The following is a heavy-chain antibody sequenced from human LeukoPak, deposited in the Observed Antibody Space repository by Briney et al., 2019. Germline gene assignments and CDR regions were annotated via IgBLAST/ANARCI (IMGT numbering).Heavy chain of an antibody. CDR1: GYTFTGYY. D-gene: IGHD3-22*01. Sequence: ASVKVSCKASGYTFTGYYMHWVRQAPGQRLEWMGWINPNSGGTNYAQKFQGRVTMTRDTSISTAYMELSRLRSDDTAVYYCARGVWGYYDSSGRHNWFDPWGQGTLVTVSS. J-gene: IGHJ5*02. V-gene: IGHV1-2*02. CDR3: ARGVWGYYDSSGRHNWFDP. CDR2: INPNSGGT.